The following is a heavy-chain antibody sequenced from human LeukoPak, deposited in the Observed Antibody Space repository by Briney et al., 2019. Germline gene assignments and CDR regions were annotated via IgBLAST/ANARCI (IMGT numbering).Heavy chain of an antibody. V-gene: IGHV4-61*02. D-gene: IGHD4-23*01. CDR2: IYTSGST. CDR1: GGSISSGSYY. CDR3: ASTVVQYYFDY. J-gene: IGHJ4*02. Sequence: SETLSLTCTVSGGSISSGSYYWSWIRQPAGKGLEWIGRIYTSGSTNYNPSLKSRVTISVDTSKNQFSLKLSSVTAADTAVYYCASTVVQYYFDYWAREPWSPSPQ.